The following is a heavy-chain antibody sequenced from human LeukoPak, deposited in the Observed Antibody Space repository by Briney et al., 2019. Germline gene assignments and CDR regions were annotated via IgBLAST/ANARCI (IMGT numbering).Heavy chain of an antibody. D-gene: IGHD2-21*02. CDR2: IWYDGSNK. V-gene: IGHV3-30*02. CDR1: GFTFSNYG. Sequence: GGSLRLSCAASGFTFSNYGMHWVRQAPGKGLEWVAFIWYDGSNKYYADSVKGRFTISRDNSKNTLYLQMNSLRAEDTAVYYCAKEVEAYCGGDSYPGFDYWGQGTLVTVSS. CDR3: AKEVEAYCGGDSYPGFDY. J-gene: IGHJ4*02.